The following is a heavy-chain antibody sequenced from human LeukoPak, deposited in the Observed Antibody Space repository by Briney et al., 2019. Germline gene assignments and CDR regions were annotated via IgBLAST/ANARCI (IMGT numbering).Heavy chain of an antibody. CDR3: ARAGGGKSAVNWFDP. CDR2: IYTSGST. V-gene: IGHV4-61*02. CDR1: GGSISSGSYY. J-gene: IGHJ5*02. Sequence: SQTLSLTCTVSGGSISSGSYYWSWIRQPAGKGLEWTGRIYTSGSTNYNPSLKSRVTISVDTSKNQFSLKLSSVTAADTAVYYCARAGGGKSAVNWFDPWGQGTLVTVSS. D-gene: IGHD6-19*01.